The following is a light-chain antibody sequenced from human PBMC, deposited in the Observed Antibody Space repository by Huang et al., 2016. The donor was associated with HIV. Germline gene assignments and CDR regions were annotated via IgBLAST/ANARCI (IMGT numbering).Light chain of an antibody. J-gene: IGKJ3*01. V-gene: IGKV3-11*01. CDR1: QSVFSY. CDR3: QQRNNWPLT. CDR2: DAS. Sequence: EIVLTQSPATMSLSPGERATLACRASQSVFSYLAWYQQKPGQAPRLLIYDASNRATGIPARFSGSGSGTDFTLTISILEPEDFVVYYCQQRNNWPLTFGPGTKVDIK.